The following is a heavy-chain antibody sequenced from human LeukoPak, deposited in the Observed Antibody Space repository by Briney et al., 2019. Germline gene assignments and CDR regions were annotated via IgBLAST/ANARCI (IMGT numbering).Heavy chain of an antibody. D-gene: IGHD6-19*01. CDR2: INPSGGST. Sequence: GASVKVSCKASGYTFTSYYMHWVRQAPGQGLEWMGIINPSGGSTSYAQKFQGRVTMTRDMSTSTVYMELRSLRSDDTAVYYCARSLCPHSSGCPLDYWGQGTLVTVSS. CDR1: GYTFTSYY. J-gene: IGHJ4*02. CDR3: ARSLCPHSSGCPLDY. V-gene: IGHV1-46*01.